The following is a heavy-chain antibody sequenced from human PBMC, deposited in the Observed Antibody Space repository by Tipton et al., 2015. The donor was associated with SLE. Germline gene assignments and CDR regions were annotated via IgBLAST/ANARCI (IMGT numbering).Heavy chain of an antibody. V-gene: IGHV3-21*04. CDR3: AKGTGLNYDFWSGYTAAFDI. Sequence: SLRLSCAASGFTFSSYAMSWVRQAPGKGLEWVSSISSSSSYIYYADSVKGRFTISRDNSKNTLYLQMNSLRAEDTAVYYCAKGTGLNYDFWSGYTAAFDIWGQGTMVIVSS. J-gene: IGHJ3*02. CDR1: GFTFSSYA. CDR2: ISSSSSYI. D-gene: IGHD3-3*01.